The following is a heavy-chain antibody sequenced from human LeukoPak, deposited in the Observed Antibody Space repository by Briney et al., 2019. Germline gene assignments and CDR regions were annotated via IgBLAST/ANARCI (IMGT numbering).Heavy chain of an antibody. Sequence: GGSLRLSCAASGFTFSSYAMSWVRQAPGKGLEWVSSISSSSSYIYYADSVKGRFTISRDNAKNSLYLQMNSLRAEDTAVYYCARAGPGSGSYFDYWGQGTLVTVSS. CDR3: ARAGPGSGSYFDY. J-gene: IGHJ4*02. D-gene: IGHD3-10*01. CDR2: ISSSSSYI. V-gene: IGHV3-21*01. CDR1: GFTFSSYA.